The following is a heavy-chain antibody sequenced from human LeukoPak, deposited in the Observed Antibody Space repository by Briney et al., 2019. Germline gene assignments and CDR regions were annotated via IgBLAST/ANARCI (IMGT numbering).Heavy chain of an antibody. D-gene: IGHD3-10*01. CDR2: TRNKAHSYTT. CDR1: GFTFSDHY. CDR3: VRSNYYGSGGYFSFFDY. Sequence: GGSLGLSCAASGFTFSDHYMDWVRQAPGKGLEWVGRTRNKAHSYTTKYAASVEGRFTISRDDSKNSLYLQMNSLKIEDTAVYYCVRSNYYGSGGYFSFFDYWGQGTLVTVSS. J-gene: IGHJ4*02. V-gene: IGHV3-72*01.